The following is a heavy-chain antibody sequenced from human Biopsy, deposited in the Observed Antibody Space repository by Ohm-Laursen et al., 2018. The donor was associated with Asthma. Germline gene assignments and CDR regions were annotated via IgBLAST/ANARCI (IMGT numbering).Heavy chain of an antibody. Sequence: ASVKVSCKTSGYTFNSAGITWVRQAPGQGLEWMGWISVYNGNTKVAQKLQDRVTMITDTSTSTTYMELRSLRSDNTAVYFCARAVDYSHYYGIDVWGQGTTVTVS. CDR2: ISVYNGNT. V-gene: IGHV1-18*01. D-gene: IGHD3-10*01. CDR3: ARAVDYSHYYGIDV. J-gene: IGHJ6*02. CDR1: GYTFNSAG.